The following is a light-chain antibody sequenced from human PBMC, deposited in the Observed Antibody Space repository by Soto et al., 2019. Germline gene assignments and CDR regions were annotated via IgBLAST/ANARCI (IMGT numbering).Light chain of an antibody. Sequence: EIVLTQSPATLSLSPGERATLSCRASQSVSSSYLAWYQQKPGQAPRLLIYGAASRATGIPDRFSGSGSGTDFTLTISRLEREDRAAYYGQQYGNTFGGGTKVDIK. CDR1: QSVSSSY. CDR2: GAA. CDR3: QQYGNT. J-gene: IGKJ4*01. V-gene: IGKV3-20*01.